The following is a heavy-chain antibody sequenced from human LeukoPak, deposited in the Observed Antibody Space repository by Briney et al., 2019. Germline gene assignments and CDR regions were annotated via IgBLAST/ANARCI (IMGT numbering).Heavy chain of an antibody. V-gene: IGHV3-23*01. Sequence: GGSLRLFCRASGFLLSLYATSWVRQSPGGGVVWVSGISGSGGSTYYADSVKGRFTISRDNSKNTLFLQMNSLRAEDTAVYYCAKDFEYSGYSSSNFDYWGQGTLVTVSS. J-gene: IGHJ4*02. CDR1: GFLLSLYA. CDR3: AKDFEYSGYSSSNFDY. D-gene: IGHD6-13*01. CDR2: ISGSGGST.